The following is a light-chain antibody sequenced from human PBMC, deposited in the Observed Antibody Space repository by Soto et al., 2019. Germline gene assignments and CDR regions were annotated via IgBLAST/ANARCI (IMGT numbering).Light chain of an antibody. CDR3: CSYTSSPYL. Sequence: QSVLTQPASVSGSPGQSITISCTGTSSDVGGYNYDSWYQQHPGKAPKLIIYEVLNRPSGVSDRYSGSKSANTASLTISGLQADDEADYYCCSYTSSPYLFGSGTKVTVL. CDR2: EVL. V-gene: IGLV2-14*01. J-gene: IGLJ1*01. CDR1: SSDVGGYNY.